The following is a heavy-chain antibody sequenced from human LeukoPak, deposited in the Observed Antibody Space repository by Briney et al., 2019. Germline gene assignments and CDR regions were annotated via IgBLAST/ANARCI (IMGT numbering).Heavy chain of an antibody. CDR3: TTGVRYDYVWGSYRYSRYFDY. CDR2: IKSKTDGGTT. Sequence: GGSLRLSCAASGFTFSNAWMSWVRQAPGKGLEWVGRIKSKTDGGTTDYAAPVKGRFTISSDDSKNTLYLQMNSLKTEDTAVYYCTTGVRYDYVWGSYRYSRYFDYWGQGTLVTVSS. V-gene: IGHV3-15*01. CDR1: GFTFSNAW. J-gene: IGHJ4*02. D-gene: IGHD3-16*02.